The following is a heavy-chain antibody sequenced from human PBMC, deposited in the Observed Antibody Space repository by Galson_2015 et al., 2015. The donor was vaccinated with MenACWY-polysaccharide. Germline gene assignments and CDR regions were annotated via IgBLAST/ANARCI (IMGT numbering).Heavy chain of an antibody. CDR3: TRAAIYYYYYGMDV. Sequence: SLRLSCAASGFTFGDYAMSWFRRAPGKGLEWVGFIRSKAYGGTTEYAASVKGRFTISRDDSKSIAYLQMNSLKTEDTAVYYCTRAAIYYYYYGMDVWGQGTTVTVSS. CDR1: GFTFGDYA. J-gene: IGHJ6*02. D-gene: IGHD2-2*01. CDR2: IRSKAYGGTT. V-gene: IGHV3-49*03.